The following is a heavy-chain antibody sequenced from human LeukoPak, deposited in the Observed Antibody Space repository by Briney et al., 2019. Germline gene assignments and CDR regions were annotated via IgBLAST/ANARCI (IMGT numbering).Heavy chain of an antibody. V-gene: IGHV4-59*01. J-gene: IGHJ4*02. CDR2: IYYSGGT. Sequence: SETLSLTCTVSGGSISSYYLSWIRQPPGKGLEWIGYIYYSGGTNYNPSLKSRVTISVDTSKNQFSLKLSSVTAADTAVYYCARFYYDTSAYYYVPDYWGQGILVTVSS. D-gene: IGHD3-22*01. CDR3: ARFYYDTSAYYYVPDY. CDR1: GGSISSYY.